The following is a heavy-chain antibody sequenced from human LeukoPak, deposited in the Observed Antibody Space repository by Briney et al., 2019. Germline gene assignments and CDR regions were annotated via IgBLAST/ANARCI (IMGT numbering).Heavy chain of an antibody. CDR2: ISGSGGST. CDR3: AKDPRDHSYGWSWRYFDY. V-gene: IGHV3-23*01. D-gene: IGHD5-18*01. CDR1: GGSISSYY. Sequence: ETLSLTCTVSGGSISSYYWSWVRQAPGKGLEWVSAISGSGGSTYYADSVKGRFTISRDNSKNTLYLQMNSLRAEDTAVYYCAKDPRDHSYGWSWRYFDYWGQGTLVTVSS. J-gene: IGHJ4*02.